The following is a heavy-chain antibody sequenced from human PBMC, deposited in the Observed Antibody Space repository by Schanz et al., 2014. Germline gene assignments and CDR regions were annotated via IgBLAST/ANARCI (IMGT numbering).Heavy chain of an antibody. Sequence: VQLVESGGGLVQPGGSLRLSCTASGFTFSSYGMHWVRQAPGKGLEWVAFINSDGTKRFYADSVKSRFTISRDNSRNTLYLQMNSQRAEDTAVYYCAKSQGSSFDSWGQGTLVTVSS. CDR3: AKSQGSSFDS. D-gene: IGHD6-13*01. CDR1: GFTFSSYG. CDR2: INSDGTKR. V-gene: IGHV3-30*02. J-gene: IGHJ4*02.